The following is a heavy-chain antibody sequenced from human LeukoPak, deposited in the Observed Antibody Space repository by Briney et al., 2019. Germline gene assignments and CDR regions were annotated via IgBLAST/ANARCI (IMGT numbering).Heavy chain of an antibody. J-gene: IGHJ4*02. D-gene: IGHD1-26*01. V-gene: IGHV1-18*01. CDR1: GYTFTSYG. CDR2: ISAYNGNT. Sequence: ASVKVSCKASGYTFTSYGISWVRQAPGQGLEWMGWISAYNGNTNYAQKLQGRVTMTTDTSTSTAYMELRSLRSDATAVYYCARGLEVGATWLGFFDYWGQGTLVTVSS. CDR3: ARGLEVGATWLGFFDY.